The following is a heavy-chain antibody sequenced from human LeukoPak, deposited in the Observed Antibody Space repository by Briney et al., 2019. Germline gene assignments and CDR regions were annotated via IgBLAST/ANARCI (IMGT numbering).Heavy chain of an antibody. V-gene: IGHV3-23*01. J-gene: IGHJ4*02. Sequence: GGSLRLSCAASGXTFSSYAMSWVRQAPGKGLELVSLPSGSGTTTYYADSVKGRFTISRDNSKNTLYLQMNSLRDEDTAVYYCARRLGGANSFDYWGQGTLVTVSS. CDR2: PSGSGTTT. CDR1: GXTFSSYA. CDR3: ARRLGGANSFDY. D-gene: IGHD1-26*01.